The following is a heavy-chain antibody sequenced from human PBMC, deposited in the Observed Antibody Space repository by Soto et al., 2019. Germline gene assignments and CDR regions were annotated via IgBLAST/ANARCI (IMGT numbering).Heavy chain of an antibody. D-gene: IGHD6-13*01. J-gene: IGHJ6*02. CDR2: ISAYNGNT. Sequence: ASVKGSCKASGYTFTSDGISWVRQAPGQGLEWMGWISAYNGNTNYAQKLQGRVTMTTDTSTSTAYMELRSLRSDDTAVYYCAREYSSSWFTQDYYYYGMDVWGQGTTVTVSS. V-gene: IGHV1-18*04. CDR3: AREYSSSWFTQDYYYYGMDV. CDR1: GYTFTSDG.